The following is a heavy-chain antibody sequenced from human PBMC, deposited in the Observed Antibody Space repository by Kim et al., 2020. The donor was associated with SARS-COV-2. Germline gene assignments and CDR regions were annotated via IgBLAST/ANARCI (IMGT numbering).Heavy chain of an antibody. V-gene: IGHV4-4*02. CDR3: ARVLGFQQLVDY. Sequence: NYTPSLKSRVTISVDKSKNQFSLKLSSVTAADTAVYYCARVLGFQQLVDYWGQGTLVTVSS. J-gene: IGHJ4*02. D-gene: IGHD6-13*01.